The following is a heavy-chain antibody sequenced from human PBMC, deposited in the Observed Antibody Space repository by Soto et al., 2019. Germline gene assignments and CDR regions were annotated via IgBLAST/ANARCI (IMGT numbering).Heavy chain of an antibody. CDR2: IYWDDDK. D-gene: IGHD6-6*01. CDR1: GFSLSTSGVG. CDR3: AHRPYSSSSYYFDY. V-gene: IGHV2-5*02. J-gene: IGHJ4*02. Sequence: QITLKESGPTLVKPTQTLTLTCTFSGFSLSTSGVGVGWIRQPPGKALEWLALIYWDDDKRDSPFLKSRLTITNDTSKNQVVLTMTNMDPVDTATYYYAHRPYSSSSYYFDYWGQGTLGTVSS.